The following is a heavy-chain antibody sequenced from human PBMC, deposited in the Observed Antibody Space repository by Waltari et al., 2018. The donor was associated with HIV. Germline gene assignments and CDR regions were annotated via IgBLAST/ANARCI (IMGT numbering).Heavy chain of an antibody. D-gene: IGHD6-19*01. J-gene: IGHJ1*01. Sequence: QLQLQESGPGLVQPSATLSPPRTVSGGSISSRSYFWGWLRQSPGQGLDWLGSIFYNGSANYNPSLKSRATLSVDTSKNQFSLKLNSVTAADTAVYYCARSPRGEQWLAYWGQGTLVTVSS. CDR2: IFYNGSA. CDR1: GGSISSRSYF. V-gene: IGHV4-39*01. CDR3: ARSPRGEQWLAY.